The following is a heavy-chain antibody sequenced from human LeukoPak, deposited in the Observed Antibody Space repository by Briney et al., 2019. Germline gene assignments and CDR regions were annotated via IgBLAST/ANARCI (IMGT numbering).Heavy chain of an antibody. V-gene: IGHV1-2*02. CDR3: AGGEHYYDSSGYYYDFDY. Sequence: VASVKVSCKASGYTFTSYYMHWVRQAPGQGLEWMGWINPNSGGTNYAQKFQGRVTMTRDTSISTAYMELSKLRSDDTAVYYCAGGEHYYDSSGYYYDFDYWGQGTLVTVSS. J-gene: IGHJ4*02. CDR1: GYTFTSYY. CDR2: INPNSGGT. D-gene: IGHD3-22*01.